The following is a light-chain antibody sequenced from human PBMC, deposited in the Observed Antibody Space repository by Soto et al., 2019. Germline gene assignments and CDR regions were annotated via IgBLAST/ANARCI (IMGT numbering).Light chain of an antibody. CDR2: DVS. V-gene: IGLV2-14*01. J-gene: IGLJ1*01. CDR3: SSYTSSSYYA. Sequence: ALTQPACVSESPRQSITISCTGTSSDVGGYNYVSWYQQHPGKAPKLMIYDVSNRPSGVSNRFSGSKSGNTASLTISGLQAEDEADYYCSSYTSSSYYAFGTGTKVTVL. CDR1: SSDVGGYNY.